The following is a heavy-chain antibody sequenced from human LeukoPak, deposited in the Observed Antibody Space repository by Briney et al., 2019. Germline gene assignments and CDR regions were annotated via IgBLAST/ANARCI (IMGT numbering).Heavy chain of an antibody. Sequence: ASVTVSCKVSVNSLSELSIQWVRQAPGKGLGCMGGFDPEEAKMVYAQNFQGRVTMTEDTSTQTAYMELSGLTSDDTAVYYCTTRSGDFWSGFVNWGQGSLVTVSS. D-gene: IGHD3-3*01. CDR3: TTRSGDFWSGFVN. CDR2: FDPEEAKM. V-gene: IGHV1-24*01. J-gene: IGHJ4*02. CDR1: VNSLSELS.